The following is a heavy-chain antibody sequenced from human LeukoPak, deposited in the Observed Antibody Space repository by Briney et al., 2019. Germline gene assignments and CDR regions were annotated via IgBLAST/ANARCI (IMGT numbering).Heavy chain of an antibody. CDR1: GYIFTAHY. J-gene: IGHJ4*02. Sequence: ASVKVSCKASGYIFTAHYIHWVRQAPGQGLEWMGWINPNDGVTNYAQKFQGRVTMTRDTSITTAYMELSSLRSGDTAVYYCVRIYYGPDYWGQGTLVTVSS. V-gene: IGHV1-2*02. CDR2: INPNDGVT. D-gene: IGHD4-17*01. CDR3: VRIYYGPDY.